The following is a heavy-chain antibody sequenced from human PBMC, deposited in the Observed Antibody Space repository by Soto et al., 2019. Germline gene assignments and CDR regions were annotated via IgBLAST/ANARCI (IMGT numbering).Heavy chain of an antibody. Sequence: PGESLKISCKGSGCSVTSYWIGWVRQMPGKGLEWMGIIYPGDSDTRYSPSFQGQVTISADKSISTAYLQWSSLKASDTAMYYCARGVTNYDILTGYYRSRHYNWLDPWGQGTLVTVSS. D-gene: IGHD3-9*01. CDR3: ARGVTNYDILTGYYRSRHYNWLDP. CDR1: GCSVTSYW. V-gene: IGHV5-51*01. J-gene: IGHJ5*02. CDR2: IYPGDSDT.